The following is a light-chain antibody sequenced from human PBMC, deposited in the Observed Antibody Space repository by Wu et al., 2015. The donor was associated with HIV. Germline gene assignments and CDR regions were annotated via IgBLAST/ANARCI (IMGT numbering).Light chain of an antibody. CDR3: QQYGSSPFT. CDR1: QSVSSSY. Sequence: EIVLTQSPGTLSLSLGERATLSRRASQSVSSSYFAWYQQKPGQAPRLLIYGASSRATGVPDRFSGSGSGTDFSLSISRLEPEDFAVYYCQQYGSSPFTFGPGTKVDFK. J-gene: IGKJ3*01. V-gene: IGKV3-20*01. CDR2: GAS.